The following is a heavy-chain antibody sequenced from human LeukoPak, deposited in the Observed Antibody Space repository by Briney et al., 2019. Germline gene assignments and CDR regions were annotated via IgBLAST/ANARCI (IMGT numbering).Heavy chain of an antibody. Sequence: PSETLSLTCTVSGGSISSGGYYWSWIRQPPGKGLEWIGYIYHSGSTYYNPSLKSRVTISVDRSKNQFSLKLSSVTAADTAVYYCASGEGGWYGNWFDPWGQGTLVTVSS. J-gene: IGHJ5*02. CDR2: IYHSGST. D-gene: IGHD6-19*01. CDR1: GGSISSGGYY. CDR3: ASGEGGWYGNWFDP. V-gene: IGHV4-30-2*01.